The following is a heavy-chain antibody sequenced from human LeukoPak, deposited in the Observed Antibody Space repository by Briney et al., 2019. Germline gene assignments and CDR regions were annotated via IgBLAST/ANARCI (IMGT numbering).Heavy chain of an antibody. CDR3: AREANGGHFDY. CDR2: INPNSGGT. CDR1: GYTFTDYY. J-gene: IGHJ4*02. D-gene: IGHD2-8*01. Sequence: ASVKVSCKTSGYTFTDYYMHWVRQAPGQGLEWMGWINPNSGGTNYAQKFQGRVTMTRDTSISTAYMELSGLRSDDTAVYYCAREANGGHFDYWGQGTLVTVSS. V-gene: IGHV1-2*02.